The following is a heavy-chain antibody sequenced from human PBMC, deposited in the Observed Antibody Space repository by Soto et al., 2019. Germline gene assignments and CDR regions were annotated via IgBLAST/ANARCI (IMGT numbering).Heavy chain of an antibody. J-gene: IGHJ5*02. V-gene: IGHV1-18*01. D-gene: IGHD3-10*01. CDR1: GYTFTSYG. CDR3: ARSGSYYPARNWFGP. CDR2: ISGFNDDT. Sequence: QLVQSGVEMKNPGASVKVSCKASGYTFTSYGISWVRQAPGQGLEWMGWISGFNDDTNHAQKFQGRVTGTKDPSPSTAYMELRSLKSDDTAMYYCARSGSYYPARNWFGPWGQGTLVIVSS.